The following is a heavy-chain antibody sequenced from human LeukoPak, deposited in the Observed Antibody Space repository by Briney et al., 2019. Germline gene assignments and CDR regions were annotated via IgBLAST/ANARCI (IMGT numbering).Heavy chain of an antibody. CDR3: VRAGDYYDSGGYGNI. Sequence: PSQTLSLTCSVSGGSIGSGIYSWSWIRQPPGKGLEWIGYIFHTGSTSYNPSLKSRVTISVDTSKNQFSLKLSSVTAADTAMYYCVRAGDYYDSGGYGNIWGQGTLVTVSS. V-gene: IGHV4-30-2*01. CDR2: IFHTGST. CDR1: GGSIGSGIYS. J-gene: IGHJ4*02. D-gene: IGHD3-22*01.